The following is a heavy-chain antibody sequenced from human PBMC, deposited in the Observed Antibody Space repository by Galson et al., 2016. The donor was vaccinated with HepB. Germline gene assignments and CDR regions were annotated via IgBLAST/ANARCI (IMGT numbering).Heavy chain of an antibody. CDR1: GFDFGTYG. V-gene: IGHV3-33*01. CDR3: ARGYVATTGDY. CDR2: IWFDGSNK. J-gene: IGHJ4*02. D-gene: IGHD5-12*01. Sequence: SLRLSCAASGFDFGTYGMHWVRQAPGKGLEWLSVIWFDGSNKFYADSVQGRFTISRDNSENTAYLHMNGLRVEDTAVYYCARGYVATTGDYWGQGTLSQSPQ.